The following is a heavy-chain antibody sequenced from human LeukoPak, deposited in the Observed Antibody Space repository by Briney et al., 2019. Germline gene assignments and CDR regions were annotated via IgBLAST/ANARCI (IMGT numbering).Heavy chain of an antibody. CDR3: TRGLGTAMVTPFDY. CDR1: GFTFGDYA. Sequence: GGSLRLFCTASGFTFGDYAMNWVRQAPGKGLEWVGFIRSKAYGGTTEYAASVKGRFTISRDDSKSIAYLQMNSLKTEDTAVYYCTRGLGTAMVTPFDYWGQGTLVTVSS. J-gene: IGHJ4*02. CDR2: IRSKAYGGTT. D-gene: IGHD5-18*01. V-gene: IGHV3-49*04.